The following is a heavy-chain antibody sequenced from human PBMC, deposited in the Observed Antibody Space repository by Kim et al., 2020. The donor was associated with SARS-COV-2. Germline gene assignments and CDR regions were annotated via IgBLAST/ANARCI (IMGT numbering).Heavy chain of an antibody. J-gene: IGHJ6*03. CDR2: ISAYNGNT. D-gene: IGHD2-2*01. CDR1: GYTFTSYG. V-gene: IGHV1-18*01. Sequence: ASVKVSCKASGYTFTSYGISWVRQAPGQGLEWMGWISAYNGNTNYAQKLQGRVTMTTDTSTRTAYMVLRSLRSDDTAVYYCASASGDCSSTSCYGYYYYYYMDAWGKGTPVTVSS. CDR3: ASASGDCSSTSCYGYYYYYYMDA.